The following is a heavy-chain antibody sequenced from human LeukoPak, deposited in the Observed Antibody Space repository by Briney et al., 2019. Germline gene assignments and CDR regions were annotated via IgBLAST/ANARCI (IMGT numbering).Heavy chain of an antibody. CDR1: GGSISSSDFY. D-gene: IGHD2-2*01. V-gene: IGHV4-39*01. J-gene: IGHJ4*02. CDR3: ARGSGYCSRTSCYLYHFVS. CDR2: ISYSGNT. Sequence: SETLSLTCTLSGGSISSSDFYWGWIRQPPGKGLEWIGSISYSGNTYYTPSLKSRVTISVDTSKNQFSLKLSSVTAADTAVYYCARGSGYCSRTSCYLYHFVSWGQGTLVTVSS.